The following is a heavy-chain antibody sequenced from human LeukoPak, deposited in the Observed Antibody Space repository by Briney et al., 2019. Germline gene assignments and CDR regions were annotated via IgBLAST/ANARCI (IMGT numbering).Heavy chain of an antibody. V-gene: IGHV6-1*01. CDR2: TYYRSKWYN. CDR3: AREIASSGWYKIDY. J-gene: IGHJ4*02. D-gene: IGHD6-19*01. Sequence: SQTLSPTCAISGDSVSSNSAGWNWIRQSPSRGLEWLGRTYYRSKWYNDYAVSVKSRITINPDTSKNQFSLQLNSVTPEDTAVYYCAREIASSGWYKIDYWGQGTLVTVSS. CDR1: GDSVSSNSAG.